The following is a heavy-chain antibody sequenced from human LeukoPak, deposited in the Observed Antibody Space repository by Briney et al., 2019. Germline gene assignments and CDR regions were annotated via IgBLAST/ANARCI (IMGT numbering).Heavy chain of an antibody. J-gene: IGHJ4*02. CDR1: GYTFTSYG. Sequence: VASVKVSCKASGYTFTSYGISWVRQAPGQGLEWMGWISAYNGNTNYAQKLQGRVTMTTDTSTSTAYMELRSLRSDDTAVYYCAREAPGYSSSWYAPSVYLGGPYDYWGQGTLVTVSS. CDR2: ISAYNGNT. D-gene: IGHD6-13*01. V-gene: IGHV1-18*01. CDR3: AREAPGYSSSWYAPSVYLGGPYDY.